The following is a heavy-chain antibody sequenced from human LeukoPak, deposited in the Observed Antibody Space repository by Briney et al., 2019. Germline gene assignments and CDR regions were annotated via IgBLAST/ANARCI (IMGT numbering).Heavy chain of an antibody. V-gene: IGHV3-33*01. J-gene: IGHJ4*02. D-gene: IGHD6-19*01. CDR3: ARSSLLYSSGWSGYYFDY. CDR1: GFTFSSYG. CDR2: IWYDGSNK. Sequence: PGGSLRLSCAASGFTFSSYGMHWVRQAPGKGLGWVAVIWYDGSNKYYADSVKGRFTISRDNSKNTLYLQMNSLRAEDTAVYYCARSSLLYSSGWSGYYFDYWGQGTLVTVSS.